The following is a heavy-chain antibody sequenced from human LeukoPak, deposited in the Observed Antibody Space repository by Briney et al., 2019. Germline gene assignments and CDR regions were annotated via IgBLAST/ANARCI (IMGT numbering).Heavy chain of an antibody. J-gene: IGHJ4*02. CDR2: IWYDGNNK. V-gene: IGHV3-33*01. D-gene: IGHD1-26*01. CDR1: GFTFSSYG. CDR3: ARGSGNYYNRLDY. Sequence: PGGSLRLSCAVSGFTFSSYGMHWVRQAPGKGLEWVAVIWYDGNNKYYADSVKGRSTISRDNSKNTVYLQMNSLRAEDTAVYYCARGSGNYYNRLDYWGQGTLVTVSS.